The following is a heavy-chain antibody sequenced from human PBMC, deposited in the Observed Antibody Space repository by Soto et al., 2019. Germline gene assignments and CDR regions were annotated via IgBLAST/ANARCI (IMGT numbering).Heavy chain of an antibody. CDR3: ANCKMATSPLYYFDY. Sequence: SETLSVSCTVCGGSICSRGYSWSCLLQHPGKGLEWIGYIYYIGSSYYNPSLNSRVTISLDTSKNQFSLRLSSVTAADTAVYYCANCKMATSPLYYFDYWGQGALVTVSS. J-gene: IGHJ4*02. CDR2: IYYIGSS. CDR1: GGSICSRGYS. V-gene: IGHV4-31*03. D-gene: IGHD5-12*01.